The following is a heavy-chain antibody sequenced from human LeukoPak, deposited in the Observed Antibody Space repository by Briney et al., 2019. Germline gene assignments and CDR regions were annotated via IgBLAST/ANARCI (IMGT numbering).Heavy chain of an antibody. CDR2: VSGSGGST. V-gene: IGHV3-23*01. Sequence: GGSLRLSCAASGFTFSSYAMSRVRQAPGKGLEWVSAVSGSGGSTYYADSVKGRFTISRDNSKNTLYLQMNSLRAEDTAVYYCAKDQKYTGTYFSPRYWGQGTLVTVSS. D-gene: IGHD1-26*01. CDR1: GFTFSSYA. J-gene: IGHJ4*02. CDR3: AKDQKYTGTYFSPRY.